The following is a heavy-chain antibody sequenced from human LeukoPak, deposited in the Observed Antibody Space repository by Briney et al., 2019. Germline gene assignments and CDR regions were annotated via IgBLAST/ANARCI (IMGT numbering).Heavy chain of an antibody. CDR1: GYFISSGYY. D-gene: IGHD3-9*01. CDR2: IYHSGST. CDR3: ARGSDILTGYRTPYYFDY. J-gene: IGHJ4*02. Sequence: SSETLSLTCSVTGYFISSGYYWGWLRQPPGKGLEWIGGIYHSGSTYYNPSLNSRVTMSIDTSKNQFSLKLTSVTAADTAVYYCARGSDILTGYRTPYYFDYWGQGTLVTVSS. V-gene: IGHV4-38-2*02.